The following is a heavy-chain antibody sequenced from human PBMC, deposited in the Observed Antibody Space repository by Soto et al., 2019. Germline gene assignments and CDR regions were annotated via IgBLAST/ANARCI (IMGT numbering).Heavy chain of an antibody. Sequence: QVQLQESGPGLVKPSETVSLTCTVSGGSISSYFWTWIRQFPGKGLQWIGYIHYSGNSNYNPSLKSLVTVSVDTSQNQFSLRLTSVTAADTAVYYCARMNQLAPKRNAFDIWGQGTMVTVSS. CDR3: ARMNQLAPKRNAFDI. CDR2: IHYSGNS. J-gene: IGHJ3*02. CDR1: GGSISSYF. V-gene: IGHV4-59*01. D-gene: IGHD1-1*01.